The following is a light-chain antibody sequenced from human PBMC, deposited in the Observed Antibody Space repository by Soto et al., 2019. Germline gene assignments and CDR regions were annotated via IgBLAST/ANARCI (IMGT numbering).Light chain of an antibody. CDR2: DTS. Sequence: EIVMTQSPATLSLSPGERATLSCWASQSISSNLAWYQHRPGQAPRLLIYDTSTRAAGAPARFSGSGSGTDFTLTISSLQSEDFAVYYCQQYNNWRSITFGQGTRLESK. CDR3: QQYNNWRSIT. J-gene: IGKJ5*01. V-gene: IGKV3-15*01. CDR1: QSISSN.